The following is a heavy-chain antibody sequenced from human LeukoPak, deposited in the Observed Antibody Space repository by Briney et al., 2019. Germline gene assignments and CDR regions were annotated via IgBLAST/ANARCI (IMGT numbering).Heavy chain of an antibody. CDR3: TRVNLRGSQYNWFDP. V-gene: IGHV1-69*08. D-gene: IGHD1-26*01. CDR1: GGTFRSHI. CDR2: ITPIIDST. J-gene: IGHJ5*02. Sequence: SVKVSCKTHGGTFRSHIFSWVRQAPGQGLEWMGKITPIIDSTQHSEKFRDRLTITGDSLTVTSYMELSSLTPEDTAVYYCTRVNLRGSQYNWFDPWGQGTLVIVSS.